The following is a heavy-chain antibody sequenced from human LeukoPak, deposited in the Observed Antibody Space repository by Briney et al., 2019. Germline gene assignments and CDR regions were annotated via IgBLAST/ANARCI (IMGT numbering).Heavy chain of an antibody. CDR2: ISAHTGNT. J-gene: IGHJ3*02. CDR1: GFPFFNYG. V-gene: IGHV1-18*01. Sequence: GASVKVSCKASGFPFFNYGITWVRRAPGQGLEWMGWISAHTGNTNYAQKFQGRVTMTTDTSTSTAYMDLRSLRSDDTAVYYCAKDYFERSNTFDNWGQGTTVIVSS. D-gene: IGHD3-22*01. CDR3: AKDYFERSNTFDN.